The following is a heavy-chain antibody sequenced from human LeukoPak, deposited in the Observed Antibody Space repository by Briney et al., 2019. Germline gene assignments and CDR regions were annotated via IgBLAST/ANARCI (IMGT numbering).Heavy chain of an antibody. CDR1: GGTFSSYA. CDR2: IIPIFGTA. V-gene: IGHV1-69*06. Sequence: SVKVSCMASGGTFSSYAISWVRQAPGQGLEWMGGIIPIFGTANYAQKFQGRVTITADKSTSTAYMELSSLRSEDTAVYYCARDQWLEENTNWFDPWGQGTLVTVSS. CDR3: ARDQWLEENTNWFDP. J-gene: IGHJ5*02. D-gene: IGHD6-19*01.